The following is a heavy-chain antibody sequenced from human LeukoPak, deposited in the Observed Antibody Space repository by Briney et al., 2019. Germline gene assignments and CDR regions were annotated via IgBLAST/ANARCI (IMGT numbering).Heavy chain of an antibody. J-gene: IGHJ1*01. D-gene: IGHD4-11*01. V-gene: IGHV3-21*01. CDR2: ISSTSRHK. CDR3: VRDMNTVTTCYLKY. Sequence: GGSLRLSCAASGFTFSSYSMNLVRQAPGKGLEWVSSISSTSRHKYYADSVKGRFTISRDDAKNSLFLQINNLRAEDTAVYYCVRDMNTVTTCYLKYWGQGTLVTVSS. CDR1: GFTFSSYS.